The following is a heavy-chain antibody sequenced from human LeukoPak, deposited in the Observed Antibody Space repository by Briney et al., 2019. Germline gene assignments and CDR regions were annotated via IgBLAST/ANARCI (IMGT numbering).Heavy chain of an antibody. Sequence: GGSQTLSCATSGTNYSNYWMSWVRQAPGGGVEWVANIRQDGNENYYVDSLKGRFTISRDNAKNSLYLQMNSLRAEDTAVYYCARDYGGSSPFDYWGQGTLVTVSS. D-gene: IGHD4-23*01. V-gene: IGHV3-7*01. CDR1: GTNYSNYW. CDR3: ARDYGGSSPFDY. J-gene: IGHJ4*02. CDR2: IRQDGNEN.